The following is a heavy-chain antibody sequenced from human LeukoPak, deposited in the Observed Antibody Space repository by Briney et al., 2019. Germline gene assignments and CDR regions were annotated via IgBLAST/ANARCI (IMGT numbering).Heavy chain of an antibody. CDR1: GYTFTSYG. V-gene: IGHV1-18*01. CDR2: ISAYNGNT. Sequence: GASVKVSCKASGYTFTSYGISWVRQAPGQGLEWMGWISAYNGNTNYAQKLQGRVTMTTDTSTSTAYMELRSLRSDGTAVYYCAGGVGYDSHHSFDYWGQGTLVTVPS. J-gene: IGHJ4*02. D-gene: IGHD3-22*01. CDR3: AGGVGYDSHHSFDY.